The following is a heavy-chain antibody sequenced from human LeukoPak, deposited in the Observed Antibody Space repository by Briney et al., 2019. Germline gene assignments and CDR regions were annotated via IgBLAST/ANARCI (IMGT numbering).Heavy chain of an antibody. CDR2: IYYSGST. Sequence: SETLSLTCAVSGDSINDYYWSWIRQPPGNRLEWIGWIYYSGSTMYSPSLESRVTISLDTSRTQFSLDLNSVTAADTAVYYCARHAGFGSGYYHDAFDIWGQGSMVIVSS. CDR1: GDSINDYY. V-gene: IGHV4-59*08. D-gene: IGHD3-22*01. J-gene: IGHJ3*02. CDR3: ARHAGFGSGYYHDAFDI.